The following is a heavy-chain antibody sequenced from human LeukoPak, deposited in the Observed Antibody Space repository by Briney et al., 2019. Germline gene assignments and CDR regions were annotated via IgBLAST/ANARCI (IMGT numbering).Heavy chain of an antibody. CDR2: ISAYNGNT. Sequence: ASVKVSCKASGYTFTSYGISWVRQAPGQGLEWMGWISAYNGNTNYAQELQGRVTMTTDTSTSTAYMELRSLRSDDTAVYYCARDSWQWLEDNFDYWGQGTLVTVSS. CDR3: ARDSWQWLEDNFDY. V-gene: IGHV1-18*01. J-gene: IGHJ4*02. CDR1: GYTFTSYG. D-gene: IGHD6-19*01.